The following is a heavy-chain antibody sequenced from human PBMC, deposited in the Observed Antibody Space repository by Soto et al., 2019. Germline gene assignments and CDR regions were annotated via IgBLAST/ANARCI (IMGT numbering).Heavy chain of an antibody. D-gene: IGHD6-13*01. J-gene: IGHJ6*02. CDR3: ASYHSSSWYGSYYYGMDV. Sequence: SETLSMTCTVSGGSISGSIYYWGWIRHPPGKGLEWIGSIYYSGSTYYNPSLKSRVTISVDTSKNQFSLKLSSVTAADTAVYYCASYHSSSWYGSYYYGMDVWGQGTTVTVSS. CDR2: IYYSGST. V-gene: IGHV4-39*01. CDR1: GGSISGSIYY.